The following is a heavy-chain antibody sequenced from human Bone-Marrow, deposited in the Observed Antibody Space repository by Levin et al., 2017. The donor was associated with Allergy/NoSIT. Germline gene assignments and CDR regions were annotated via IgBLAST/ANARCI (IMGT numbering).Heavy chain of an antibody. Sequence: LSLTCAASGFTFSSYGMHWVRQAPGKGLEWVAVISYDGSNKYYADSVKGRFTISRDNSKNTLYLQMNSLRAEDTAVYYCAKEYNGTHYYNYGIDVWGQGTTVTVSS. D-gene: IGHD5-12*01. CDR1: GFTFSSYG. CDR3: AKEYNGTHYYNYGIDV. J-gene: IGHJ6*02. CDR2: ISYDGSNK. V-gene: IGHV3-30*18.